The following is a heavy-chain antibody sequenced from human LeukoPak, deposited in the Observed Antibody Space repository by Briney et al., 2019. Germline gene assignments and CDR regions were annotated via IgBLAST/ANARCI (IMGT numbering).Heavy chain of an antibody. Sequence: GGSLRLPCAASGLTFSSHWMHWVRQAPGKGLVWVSRITNDGSSTTYADSVKGRFTISRDNAKNMLYLQVNSLRAEDTAVYYCGRGSTYYERSGKAPFDYWGQGPLVTVSS. CDR3: GRGSTYYERSGKAPFDY. CDR2: ITNDGSST. D-gene: IGHD3-22*01. CDR1: GLTFSSHW. V-gene: IGHV3-74*01. J-gene: IGHJ4*02.